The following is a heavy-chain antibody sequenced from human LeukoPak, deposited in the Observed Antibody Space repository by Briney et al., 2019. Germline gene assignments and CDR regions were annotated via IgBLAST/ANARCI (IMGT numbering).Heavy chain of an antibody. V-gene: IGHV3-7*01. CDR1: AFTFSSYA. CDR3: AREHYFYHMDG. CDR2: VNQGGTEK. J-gene: IGHJ6*03. Sequence: GRSLRLSCAASAFTFSSYAMSWVRQAPGKGLEWVANVNQGGTEKFYVDSVKGRFTISRDNAENSLYLQMNSLRVEDTAVYYCAREHYFYHMDGWGEGTTVTVSS.